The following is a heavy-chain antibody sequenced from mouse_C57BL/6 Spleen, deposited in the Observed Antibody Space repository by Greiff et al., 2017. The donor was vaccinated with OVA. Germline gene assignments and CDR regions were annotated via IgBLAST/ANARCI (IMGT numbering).Heavy chain of an antibody. D-gene: IGHD1-1*01. CDR1: GFTFSDFY. CDR3: ASDARDYYGSSDYAMDY. Sequence: DVMLVESGGGLVQSGRSLRLSCATSGFTFSDFYMEWVSQAPGKGLEWIAASRNKDNDYKTEHSASVKGRFIVSRDTSQRILYLQMNALRAEDTAIYYGASDARDYYGSSDYAMDYWGQGTSVTVSS. V-gene: IGHV7-1*01. CDR2: SRNKDNDYKT. J-gene: IGHJ4*01.